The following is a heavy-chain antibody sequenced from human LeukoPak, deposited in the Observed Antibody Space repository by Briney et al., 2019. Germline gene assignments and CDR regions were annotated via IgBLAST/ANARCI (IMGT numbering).Heavy chain of an antibody. Sequence: ASVKVSCKASGYTFTGSYMHWVRQAPGQGLEWMGWIIPNSGGTSYARKFQGRVTMTRDTSISTAYMEVSRLRSDDTAVYYCARQVAGTFFDAFDIWGQGTMVTVSS. CDR2: IIPNSGGT. CDR1: GYTFTGSY. V-gene: IGHV1-2*02. CDR3: ARQVAGTFFDAFDI. J-gene: IGHJ3*02. D-gene: IGHD6-19*01.